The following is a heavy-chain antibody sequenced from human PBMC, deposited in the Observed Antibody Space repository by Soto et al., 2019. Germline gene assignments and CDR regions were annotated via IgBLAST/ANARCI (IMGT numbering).Heavy chain of an antibody. CDR2: IYHSGST. CDR1: GGSISSGGYS. V-gene: IGHV4-30-2*01. D-gene: IGHD5-12*01. J-gene: IGHJ4*02. CDR3: AAGGGLPRYS. Sequence: QLQLQESGSGLVKPSQTLSLTCAVSGGSISSGGYSWSWIRQPPGKGLEWIGYIYHSGSTYYNPSLKTQVTRSVDRSKNRSSLKLSSVAAADTAVYYCAAGGGLPRYSWGQGTLVTVSS.